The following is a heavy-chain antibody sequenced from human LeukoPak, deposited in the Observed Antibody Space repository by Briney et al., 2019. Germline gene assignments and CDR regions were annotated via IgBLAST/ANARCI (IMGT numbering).Heavy chain of an antibody. CDR1: GYSFTGYY. D-gene: IGHD2-21*01. CDR3: ARAAYCGGDCYDYYYMDV. Sequence: ASVKVSCKASGYSFTGYYIHWVRQAPGQGLEWMGWINPNSGGTNYAQKFQGRVTMTRDTSISTAYMELSRLRSDDTAVYYCARAAYCGGDCYDYYYMDVWGKGTTVTVSS. CDR2: INPNSGGT. V-gene: IGHV1-2*02. J-gene: IGHJ6*03.